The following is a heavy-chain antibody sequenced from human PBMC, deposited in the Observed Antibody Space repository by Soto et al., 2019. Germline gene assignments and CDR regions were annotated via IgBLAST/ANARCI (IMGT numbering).Heavy chain of an antibody. CDR1: GFTFSIYA. CDR3: AKDGHYYDSSGLFDY. CDR2: ISGSGGST. V-gene: IGHV3-23*01. D-gene: IGHD3-22*01. J-gene: IGHJ4*02. Sequence: PGGSLRLSCAASGFTFSIYAMSWFRQAPGKGLEWVSAISGSGGSTYYADSVKGRFTISRDNSKNTLYLQMNSLRAEDTAVYYCAKDGHYYDSSGLFDYWGQGTLVTVSS.